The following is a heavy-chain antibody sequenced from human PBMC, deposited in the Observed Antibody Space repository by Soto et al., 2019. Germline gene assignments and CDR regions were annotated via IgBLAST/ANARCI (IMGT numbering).Heavy chain of an antibody. V-gene: IGHV3-30*18. CDR3: AKEYGSTWIDH. J-gene: IGHJ4*02. D-gene: IGHD6-13*01. Sequence: QVELVESGGGVVQPGRSLRLSCAASGFTFSTYGMHWVRQAPGKGLEWVAAMSYDGTKEYYVDSVKGRFTISGANSRNTLFLQLNSLRAEDTAVYYCAKEYGSTWIDHWGQGTLVTVSS. CDR2: MSYDGTKE. CDR1: GFTFSTYG.